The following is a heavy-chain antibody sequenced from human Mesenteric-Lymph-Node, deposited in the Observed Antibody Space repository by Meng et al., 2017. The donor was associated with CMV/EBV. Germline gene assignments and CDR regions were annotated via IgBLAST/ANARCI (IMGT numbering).Heavy chain of an antibody. Sequence: LSCAASGFIFSDYYMTWIRQAPGKGLEWVSYISSGSSTKYYADSVEGRFTISRDNAKNSLFLQMNSLSAEDTAVYYCARTRGDYFDYWGQGTLVTVSS. D-gene: IGHD3-10*01. CDR3: ARTRGDYFDY. V-gene: IGHV3-11*01. CDR2: ISSGSSTK. CDR1: GFIFSDYY. J-gene: IGHJ4*02.